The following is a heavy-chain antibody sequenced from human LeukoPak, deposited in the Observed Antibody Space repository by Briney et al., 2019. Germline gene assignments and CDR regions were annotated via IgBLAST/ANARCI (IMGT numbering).Heavy chain of an antibody. J-gene: IGHJ5*02. CDR1: GYTFTSYG. CDR2: ISAYNGNT. V-gene: IGHV1-18*01. D-gene: IGHD3-10*01. Sequence: ASVEVSCKASGYTFTSYGISWVRQAPGQGLEWMGWISAYNGNTNYAQKLQGRVTMTTDTSTSTAYMELRSLRSDDTAVYYCARRDSYALWFDPWGQGTLVTVSS. CDR3: ARRDSYALWFDP.